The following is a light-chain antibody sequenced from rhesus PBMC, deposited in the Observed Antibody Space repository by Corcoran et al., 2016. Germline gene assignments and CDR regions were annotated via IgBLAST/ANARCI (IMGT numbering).Light chain of an antibody. CDR2: YAS. J-gene: IGKJ2*01. CDR1: QGISNN. V-gene: IGKV1S15*01. CDR3: QHGYGTPYS. Sequence: DIQMTQSPSSLSASVGDTVTITCRASQGISNNLAWYQQKPGKVPKLLIYYASTLQSGVPSRFSGSGSGTVVTSTISSLQPEDFAPYYCQHGYGTPYSFGQGTKVEIK.